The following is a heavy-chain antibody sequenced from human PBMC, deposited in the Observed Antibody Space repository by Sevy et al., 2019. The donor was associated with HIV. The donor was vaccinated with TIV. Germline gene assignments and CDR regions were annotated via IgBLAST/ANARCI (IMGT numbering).Heavy chain of an antibody. Sequence: GGSLRLSCVGSGFSFSDHRMHWVRQAPGKGLEWMAVISYDGRNTKYKADSVKGRFTISRDNAKNSLFLQMNSLRAEDTALYYCVRDLPPSATTVSHFDYWGRGTLVTVSS. J-gene: IGHJ4*02. CDR1: GFSFSDHR. CDR3: VRDLPPSATTVSHFDY. D-gene: IGHD4-17*01. CDR2: ISYDGRNTK. V-gene: IGHV3-30*03.